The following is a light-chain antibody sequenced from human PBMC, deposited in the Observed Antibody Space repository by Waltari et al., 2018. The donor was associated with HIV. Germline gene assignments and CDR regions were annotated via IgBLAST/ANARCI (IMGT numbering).Light chain of an antibody. CDR1: QRIDSD. CDR3: QQFNVWPQT. J-gene: IGKJ2*01. CDR2: GAS. Sequence: MVMTQSPASLSVSLGESVTLSCRASQRIDSDLAWYQYKPGQAPRLLIFGASTRAPGVSGKFSGSGSGTDFTLTISRLESEDCAIYYCQQFNVWPQTFGQGTRLEVK. V-gene: IGKV3-15*01.